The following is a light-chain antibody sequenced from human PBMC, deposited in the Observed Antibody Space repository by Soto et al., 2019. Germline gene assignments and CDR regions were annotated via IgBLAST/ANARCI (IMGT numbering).Light chain of an antibody. CDR2: GAS. V-gene: IGKV3-20*01. J-gene: IGKJ4*01. Sequence: EIVMTQSPATLSVSPGERSTLSCRASQIVSIDLAWYQQTPGQAPRLLIYGASSRATGIPDRFSGSGSGTDFSLTISRLEPEDFAVYYCQQYGSSPLTFGGGTKVDIK. CDR1: QIVSID. CDR3: QQYGSSPLT.